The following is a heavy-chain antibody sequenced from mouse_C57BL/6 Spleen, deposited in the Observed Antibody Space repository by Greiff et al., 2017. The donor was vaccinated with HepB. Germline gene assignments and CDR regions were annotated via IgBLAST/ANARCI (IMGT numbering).Heavy chain of an antibody. J-gene: IGHJ4*01. CDR3: ARRGGYYDYPYAMDY. D-gene: IGHD2-4*01. CDR2: ISSGGSYT. Sequence: EVQGVESGGDLVKPGGSLKLSCAASGFTFSSYGMSWVRQTPDKRLEWVATISSGGSYTYYPDSVKGRFTISRDNAKNTLYLQTSSLKSEDTAMYYCARRGGYYDYPYAMDYWGQGTSVTVSS. V-gene: IGHV5-6*01. CDR1: GFTFSSYG.